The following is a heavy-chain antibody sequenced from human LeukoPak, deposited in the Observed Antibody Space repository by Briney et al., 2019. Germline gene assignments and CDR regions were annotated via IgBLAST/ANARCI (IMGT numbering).Heavy chain of an antibody. CDR2: IDPSGGGT. Sequence: ASVKVSCTASGYTFTSYYMHWVRQAPGQGLEWMGIIDPSGGGTSYAQKFQGRVTMTRDTSTSTAYMELSSLRSEDAAVYYCASLGSGSSPIIDFDYWGQGTLVTVSS. V-gene: IGHV1-46*01. J-gene: IGHJ4*02. CDR1: GYTFTSYY. CDR3: ASLGSGSSPIIDFDY. D-gene: IGHD3-10*01.